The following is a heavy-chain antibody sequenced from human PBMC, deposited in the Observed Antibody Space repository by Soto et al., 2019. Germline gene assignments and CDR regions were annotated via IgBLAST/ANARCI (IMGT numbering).Heavy chain of an antibody. CDR2: INPSGGST. Sequence: ASVKVSCKASGYTFTSYYMHWVRQAPGQGLEWMGIINPSGGSTSYAQKFQGRVNMTRDTSTSTVYMELSSLRSEDTAVYYCARSARIVVVVAATYEPFDYWGQGTLVTVSS. J-gene: IGHJ4*02. D-gene: IGHD2-15*01. CDR1: GYTFTSYY. V-gene: IGHV1-46*03. CDR3: ARSARIVVVVAATYEPFDY.